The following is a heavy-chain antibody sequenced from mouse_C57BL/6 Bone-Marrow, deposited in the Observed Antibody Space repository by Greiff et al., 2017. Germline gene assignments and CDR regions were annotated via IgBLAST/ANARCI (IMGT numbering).Heavy chain of an antibody. J-gene: IGHJ1*03. D-gene: IGHD1-1*01. CDR1: GYTFTSYT. Sequence: QVQLQQSGAELARPGASVKMSCKASGYTFTSYTMHWVKQRPGQGLEWIGYINPSSGYTKYNQKFKDKATLTADKSSSTAYMQLSSLTSEDSAVXYCATYYYGSSPSSDVWGTRTTVTVSS. CDR3: ATYYYGSSPSSDV. V-gene: IGHV1-4*01. CDR2: INPSSGYT.